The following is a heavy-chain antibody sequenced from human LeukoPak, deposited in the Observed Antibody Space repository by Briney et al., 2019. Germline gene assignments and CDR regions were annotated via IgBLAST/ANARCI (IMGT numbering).Heavy chain of an antibody. D-gene: IGHD5-18*01. Sequence: PETLSLTCAVYGGSFSGYYWSWIRQPPGKGLEWIGEINHSGSTNYNPSLKSRVTISVDTSKNQFSLKLSSVTAADTAVYYCARVGYSYGYGRGDYYYYMDVWGKGTTVTVSS. V-gene: IGHV4-34*01. CDR2: INHSGST. J-gene: IGHJ6*03. CDR3: ARVGYSYGYGRGDYYYYMDV. CDR1: GGSFSGYY.